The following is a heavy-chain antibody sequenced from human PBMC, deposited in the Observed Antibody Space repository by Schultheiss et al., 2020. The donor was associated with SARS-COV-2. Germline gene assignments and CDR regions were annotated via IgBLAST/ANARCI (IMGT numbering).Heavy chain of an antibody. D-gene: IGHD2-2*01. J-gene: IGHJ3*02. CDR2: IGTAGDT. V-gene: IGHV3-13*04. CDR3: AIIGYCSSTSCFDAFDI. CDR1: GFTFSSYD. Sequence: GGSLRLSCAASGFTFSSYDMHWVRQATGKGLEWVSAIGTAGDTYYQGSVKGRFTISRDNAKNTLYLQMNSLRAEDTAVYYCAIIGYCSSTSCFDAFDIWGQGTMVTVS.